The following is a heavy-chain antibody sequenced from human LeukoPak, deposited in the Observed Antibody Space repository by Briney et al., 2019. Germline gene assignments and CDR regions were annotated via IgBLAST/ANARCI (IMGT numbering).Heavy chain of an antibody. CDR1: GFTFSSYS. J-gene: IGHJ4*02. CDR2: IYSSGNT. CDR3: AREPRPANDFWSGYPYYFDC. Sequence: PGGSLRLSCAASGFTFSSYSMNWVRQAPGKGLEWVSVIYSSGNTYYADSVKGRFTISRDNSKNTLYLQMNSLRAEDTAVYDCAREPRPANDFWSGYPYYFDCWGQGTLVTVSS. D-gene: IGHD3-3*01. V-gene: IGHV3-66*03.